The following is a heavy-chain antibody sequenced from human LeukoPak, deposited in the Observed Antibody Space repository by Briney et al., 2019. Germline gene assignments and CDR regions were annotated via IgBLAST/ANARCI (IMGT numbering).Heavy chain of an antibody. CDR2: INPNSGGT. V-gene: IGHV1-2*06. CDR3: ATTTAMALNYYYYYMDV. J-gene: IGHJ6*03. Sequence: GASVKVSCKASGYTFTAYYIHWVRQAPGQGLEWMGRINPNSGGTSYAQKFQGRVTMTRDTSISTAYMELSRLRSDDTAVYYCATTTAMALNYYYYYMDVWGKGTTVTVSS. CDR1: GYTFTAYY. D-gene: IGHD5-18*01.